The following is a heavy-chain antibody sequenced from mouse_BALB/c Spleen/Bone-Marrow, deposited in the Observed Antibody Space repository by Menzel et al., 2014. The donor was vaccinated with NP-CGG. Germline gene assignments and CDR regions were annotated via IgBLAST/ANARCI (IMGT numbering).Heavy chain of an antibody. CDR1: GYAFSTSW. CDR3: ANVTSGFAY. Sequence: VPLQQSGAALGRPGSPVQISCKASGYAFSTSWMTWVKQRPGQGLEWIGQIYPGDGDTKYNGKFKGKATLTADKSSSTAYMQLSSLTAEDSAVQFCANVTSGFAYWGQGTRVTVSA. D-gene: IGHD2-12*01. J-gene: IGHJ3*01. CDR2: IYPGDGDT. V-gene: IGHV1-80*01.